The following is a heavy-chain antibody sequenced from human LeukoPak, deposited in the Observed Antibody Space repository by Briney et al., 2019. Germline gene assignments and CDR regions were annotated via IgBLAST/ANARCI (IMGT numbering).Heavy chain of an antibody. Sequence: PSETLSLTCAVYGGSFSGYYWSWIRQPPGKGLEWIGEINHSGSTNYNPSLKSRVTISVDTSKNQFSLKLSSVTAADTAVYYCARSRQRVFGYGPTYFDYWGQGTLVTVSS. CDR2: INHSGST. CDR3: ARSRQRVFGYGPTYFDY. CDR1: GGSFSGYY. V-gene: IGHV4-34*01. D-gene: IGHD5-18*01. J-gene: IGHJ4*02.